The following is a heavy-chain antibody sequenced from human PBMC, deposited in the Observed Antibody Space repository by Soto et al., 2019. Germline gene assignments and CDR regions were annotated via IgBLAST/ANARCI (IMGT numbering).Heavy chain of an antibody. CDR3: ARQDLGYSSSWHRYYYYYGMDV. V-gene: IGHV5-10-1*01. J-gene: IGHJ6*02. CDR1: GYSFTSYW. D-gene: IGHD6-13*01. CDR2: IDPSDSYT. Sequence: PGESLKISCKGSGYSFTSYWISWVRQMPGKGLEWMGRIDPSDSYTNYSPSFQGHVTISADKSISTAYLQWSSLKASDTAMYYCARQDLGYSSSWHRYYYYYGMDVWGQGTTVTVSS.